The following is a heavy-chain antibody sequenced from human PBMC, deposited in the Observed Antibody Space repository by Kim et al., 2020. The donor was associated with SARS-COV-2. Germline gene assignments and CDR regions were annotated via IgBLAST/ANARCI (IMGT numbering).Heavy chain of an antibody. D-gene: IGHD2-15*01. CDR2: ST. Sequence: STNYNPSLKSRVTISVDTSKNQFSLKLSSVTAADTAVYYCARGGSVQKDYWGQGTLVTVSS. CDR3: ARGGSVQKDY. J-gene: IGHJ4*02. V-gene: IGHV4-34*01.